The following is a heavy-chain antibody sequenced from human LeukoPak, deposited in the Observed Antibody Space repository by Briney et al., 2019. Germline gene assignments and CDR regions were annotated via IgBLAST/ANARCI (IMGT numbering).Heavy chain of an antibody. CDR2: IYYSGST. CDR3: ANQLSYLYYFDY. CDR1: GGSISSSSYY. J-gene: IGHJ4*02. Sequence: SETLSLTCTVSGGSISSSSYYWGWIRQPPGKGLEWIGSIYYSGSTYYNPSLKSRVTISVDTSKNQFSLKLSSVTAADTAVYYSANQLSYLYYFDYWGQGTLVIVSS. D-gene: IGHD2-2*01. V-gene: IGHV4-39*07.